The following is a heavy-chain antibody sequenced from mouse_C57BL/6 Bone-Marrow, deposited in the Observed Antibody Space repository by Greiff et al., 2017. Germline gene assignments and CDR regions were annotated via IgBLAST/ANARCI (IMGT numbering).Heavy chain of an antibody. Sequence: VQLQQSGAELVRPGTSVKMSCKASGYTFTNYWIGWAKQRPGHGLEWIGDIYPGGGYTNYNEKFKGKATLTADQSSSTAYIQFSSLTSEDSAIYYWAIGDDYGPFDYWGQGTTLTVSS. J-gene: IGHJ2*01. CDR2: IYPGGGYT. CDR1: GYTFTNYW. D-gene: IGHD2-4*01. CDR3: AIGDDYGPFDY. V-gene: IGHV1-63*01.